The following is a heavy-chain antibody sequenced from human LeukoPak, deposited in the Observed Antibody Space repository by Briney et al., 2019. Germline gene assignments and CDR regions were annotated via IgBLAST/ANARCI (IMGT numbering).Heavy chain of an antibody. J-gene: IGHJ4*02. V-gene: IGHV1-69*04. CDR2: IIPILGIA. D-gene: IGHD1-14*01. Sequence: SVKVSCKASGGTFSSYAISWVRQAPGQGPEWMGRIIPILGIANYAQKFQGRVTITADKSTSTAYMELSSLRSEDTAVYYCARGRRNDYWGQGTLVTVSS. CDR3: ARGRRNDY. CDR1: GGTFSSYA.